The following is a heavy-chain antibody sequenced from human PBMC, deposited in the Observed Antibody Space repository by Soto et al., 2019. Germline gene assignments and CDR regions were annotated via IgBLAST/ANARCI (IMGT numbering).Heavy chain of an antibody. V-gene: IGHV6-1*01. CDR1: GDSVSSNSAA. CDR2: TYYRSKWYN. J-gene: IGHJ6*02. Sequence: SQTLSLTCAISGDSVSSNSAAWNWIRQSPSRGLEWLGRTYYRSKWYNDYAVSVKSRITINPDTSKNQFSLQLNSVTPEDTAVYYCARARLLAAAGSYYYDYGMDVWGQGTTVTVSS. CDR3: ARARLLAAAGSYYYDYGMDV. D-gene: IGHD6-13*01.